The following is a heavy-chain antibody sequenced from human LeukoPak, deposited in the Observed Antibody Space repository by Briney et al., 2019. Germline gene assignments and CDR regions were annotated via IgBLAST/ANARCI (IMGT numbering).Heavy chain of an antibody. V-gene: IGHV1-18*01. CDR1: GYTFTSYG. CDR2: ISAYNGNT. CDR3: ARVPSNPNYDFWSGYYFDY. J-gene: IGHJ4*02. D-gene: IGHD3-3*01. Sequence: ASVKVSCKASGYTFTSYGISWVRQAPGQGLEWMGWISAYNGNTNYAQKLQGRVSMTTDTSTSTAYMELRSLRSDDTAVYYCARVPSNPNYDFWSGYYFDYWGQGTVVTVSS.